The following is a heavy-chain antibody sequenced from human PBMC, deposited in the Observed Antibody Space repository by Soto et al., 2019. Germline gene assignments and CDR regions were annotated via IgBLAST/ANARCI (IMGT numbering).Heavy chain of an antibody. CDR1: GGSIETFY. CDR2: ISNSGST. D-gene: IGHD3-10*01. CDR3: AQPRQPYKYGSGSPYY. J-gene: IGHJ4*01. Sequence: PSATLSLTCTVSGGSIETFYWSWIRQPPRKGLERIGYISNSGSTSYNPSLESRVTVSVDTAKNEFSLKLNSVTAADTATYYCAQPRQPYKYGSGSPYYWGQGTLVTVSS. V-gene: IGHV4-59*01.